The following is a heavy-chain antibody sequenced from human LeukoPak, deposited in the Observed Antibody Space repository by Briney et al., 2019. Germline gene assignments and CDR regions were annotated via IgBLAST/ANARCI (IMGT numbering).Heavy chain of an antibody. D-gene: IGHD3-16*01. CDR2: IIPIFGTA. V-gene: IGHV1-69*13. CDR3: ATENFGLGSPFDP. J-gene: IGHJ5*02. CDR1: GGTFSSYA. Sequence: ASVKVSCKASGGTFSSYAISWVRQAPGQGLEWMGGIIPIFGTANYAQKFQGRVTITADESTSTAYMELSSLRSEDTAMYYCATENFGLGSPFDPWGQGTLVTVSS.